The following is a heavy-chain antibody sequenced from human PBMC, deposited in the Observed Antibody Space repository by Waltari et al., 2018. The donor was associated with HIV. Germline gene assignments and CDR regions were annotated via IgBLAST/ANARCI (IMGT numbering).Heavy chain of an antibody. Sequence: EVQLVETGGALVQPGGSLRVSCVASGFTFSKYWMTWVRRAPGKGRGWVANIKQDGNEKNYLDSVKGRFTISRDNTKNSLYLQMNNLRDEDSATYYCARAYSGTYRIGDYWGQGTLVTVSS. V-gene: IGHV3-7*01. CDR2: IKQDGNEK. J-gene: IGHJ4*02. CDR3: ARAYSGTYRIGDY. CDR1: GFTFSKYW. D-gene: IGHD1-26*01.